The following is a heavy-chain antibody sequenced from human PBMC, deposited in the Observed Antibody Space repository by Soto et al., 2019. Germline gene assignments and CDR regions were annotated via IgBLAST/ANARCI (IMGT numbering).Heavy chain of an antibody. CDR1: GECICRSNW. J-gene: IGHJ5*02. Sequence: GVWGECICRSNWLSWVRQPPGKGLEWIGEIYHSGSTNYNPSLKSRVTISVDKSKNQFSLKLTSVTAADTAVYYGARSVFPWSQGTPVPVSA. CDR2: IYHSGST. V-gene: IGHV4-4*02. CDR3: ARSVFP.